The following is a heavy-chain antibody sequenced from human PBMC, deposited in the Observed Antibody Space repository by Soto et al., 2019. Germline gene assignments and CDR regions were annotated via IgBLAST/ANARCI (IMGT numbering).Heavy chain of an antibody. CDR2: IYHIGST. V-gene: IGHV4-59*08. CDR1: GGSIINYY. Sequence: PSETLSLTCTVSGGSIINYYWSWIRQPPGKGLEWIGYIYHIGSTNYNPSLRSRATISLDTSKKQFSLRLNSVIAADTAIYYCAHILSGSQFNYWGQGTPVTVSS. D-gene: IGHD3-9*01. CDR3: AHILSGSQFNY. J-gene: IGHJ4*02.